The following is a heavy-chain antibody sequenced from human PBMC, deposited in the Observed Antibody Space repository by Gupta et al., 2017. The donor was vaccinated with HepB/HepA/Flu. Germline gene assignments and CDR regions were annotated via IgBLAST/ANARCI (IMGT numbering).Heavy chain of an antibody. D-gene: IGHD3-9*01. V-gene: IGHV3-33*01. CDR1: GFTFSSYG. CDR2: IWYDGSNK. CDR3: ARDRHYDILTLMDV. J-gene: IGHJ6*03. Sequence: QVQLVESGGGVVQPGRSLRLSCAASGFTFSSYGIHWVRQAPGKGLEWVAVIWYDGSNKYYADSVKGRFTISRDNSKNTLYLQMNSLRAEDTAVYYCARDRHYDILTLMDVWGKGTTVTVSS.